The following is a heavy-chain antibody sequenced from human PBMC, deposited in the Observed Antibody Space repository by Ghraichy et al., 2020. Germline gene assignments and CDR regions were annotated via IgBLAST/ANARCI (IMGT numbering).Heavy chain of an antibody. J-gene: IGHJ3*02. Sequence: SETLSLTCAVSGGSISSSNWWTWVRQPPGKGLEWIGDIYHSGSTNYSPSLKSRVTISGDKSKNQFSLKMSSVTAADTAVYYCARSQDYPVNAFDIWGQGTMVTVSS. CDR2: IYHSGST. CDR3: ARSQDYPVNAFDI. CDR1: GGSISSSNW. V-gene: IGHV4-4*02. D-gene: IGHD4/OR15-4a*01.